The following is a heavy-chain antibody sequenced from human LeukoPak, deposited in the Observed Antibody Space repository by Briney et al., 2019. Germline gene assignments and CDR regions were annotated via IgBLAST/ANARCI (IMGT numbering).Heavy chain of an antibody. J-gene: IGHJ4*02. CDR2: ISSSSTYI. CDR1: GFTFDSYG. V-gene: IGHV3-21*01. CDR3: ARAYCSSTMCSYYFDS. D-gene: IGHD2-2*01. Sequence: GGSLRLSCAASGFTFDSYGMNWVRQAPGKGLEWISSISSSSTYIYYADSVKGRFTTSRDNAKNSLYLQMNSLRAEDTAVYYCARAYCSSTMCSYYFDSWGQGTLVTVSS.